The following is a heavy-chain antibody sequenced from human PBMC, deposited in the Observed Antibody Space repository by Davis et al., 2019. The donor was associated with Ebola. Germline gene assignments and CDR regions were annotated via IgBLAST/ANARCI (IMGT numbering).Heavy chain of an antibody. Sequence: ASVKVSCKASGYTFSNYAMNWVRQAPGQGLEWMGWINTNTGNPTYAQGFTGRFVFSLDTSVSTAYLQISSLKAEDTAVYYCARDRFIRITMVRGVIGWFDPWGQGTLVTVSS. J-gene: IGHJ5*02. CDR3: ARDRFIRITMVRGVIGWFDP. CDR1: GYTFSNYA. CDR2: INTNTGNP. D-gene: IGHD3-10*01. V-gene: IGHV7-4-1*02.